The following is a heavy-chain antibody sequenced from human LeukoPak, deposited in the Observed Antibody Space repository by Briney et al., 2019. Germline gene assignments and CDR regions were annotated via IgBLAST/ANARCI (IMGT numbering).Heavy chain of an antibody. CDR1: GFTFSTYL. CDR2: IKQNGFEK. D-gene: IGHD5-24*01. J-gene: IGHJ4*02. V-gene: IGHV3-7*04. CDR3: ARKMATNLPFDY. Sequence: PGGSLRLSCAASGFTFSTYLMSWVRQAPGQGLEWVANIKQNGFEKYYVDSVKGRFTISRDNAKNSLYLQMNSLRAEDTAVYYCARKMATNLPFDYWGQGTLVTVSS.